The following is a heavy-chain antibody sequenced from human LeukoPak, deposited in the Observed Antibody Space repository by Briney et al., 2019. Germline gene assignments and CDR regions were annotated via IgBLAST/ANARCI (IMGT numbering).Heavy chain of an antibody. V-gene: IGHV3-30*02. D-gene: IGHD6-13*01. CDR3: ARGGIAAAGDSPDFDY. J-gene: IGHJ4*02. CDR1: GFNFSSYA. CDR2: IRYDGSNK. Sequence: GGSLRLSCAASGFNFSSYAMHWVRQAPGKGLEWVAFIRYDGSNKYHADSVKDRFTISRDNSKNTLYLRMNSLRAEDTAVYYCARGGIAAAGDSPDFDYWGQGTPVTVSS.